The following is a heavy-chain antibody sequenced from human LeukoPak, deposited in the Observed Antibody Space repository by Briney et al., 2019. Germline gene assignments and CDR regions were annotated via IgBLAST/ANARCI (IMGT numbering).Heavy chain of an antibody. D-gene: IGHD5-24*01. CDR2: ISWNSGSI. V-gene: IGHV3-9*01. Sequence: PGRSLRLSCAASRFTFDDYAMHWVRQAPGKGLEWVSGISWNSGSIGYADSVKGRFTISRDNAKNSLYLQMNSLRAEDTALYYCAKDLREMATIPYFDYWGQGTLVTVSS. J-gene: IGHJ4*02. CDR3: AKDLREMATIPYFDY. CDR1: RFTFDDYA.